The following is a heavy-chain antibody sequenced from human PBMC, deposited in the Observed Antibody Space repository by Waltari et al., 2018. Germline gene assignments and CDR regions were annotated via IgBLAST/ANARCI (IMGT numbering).Heavy chain of an antibody. Sequence: EVQLLESGGGLVQPGGSLRLSCAASGFPFSSYAMSWVRQAPGKGLEWVSGISGSGGSTYYADSVKGRFTISRDNSKNTLYLQMNSLRAEDTAVYYCAKDGRVAAAGSRAEYFHHWGQGTLVTVSS. CDR2: ISGSGGST. J-gene: IGHJ1*01. V-gene: IGHV3-23*01. CDR3: AKDGRVAAAGSRAEYFHH. CDR1: GFPFSSYA. D-gene: IGHD6-13*01.